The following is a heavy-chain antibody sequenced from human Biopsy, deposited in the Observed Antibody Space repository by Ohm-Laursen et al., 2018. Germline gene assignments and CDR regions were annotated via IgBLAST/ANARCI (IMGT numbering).Heavy chain of an antibody. CDR2: INSSSDKI. V-gene: IGHV3-21*01. D-gene: IGHD3-3*01. CDR3: VIASIFGVATSGFYYYGLDV. J-gene: IGHJ6*02. Sequence: SLTLSCTASGFTLSSYSMNWVRQPPGQGLELVSTINSSSDKIYYVDSVKGRFTISRENAKNSLYLQMNSLRSEDTAVYYFVIASIFGVATSGFYYYGLDVWGQGTTVTVSS. CDR1: GFTLSSYS.